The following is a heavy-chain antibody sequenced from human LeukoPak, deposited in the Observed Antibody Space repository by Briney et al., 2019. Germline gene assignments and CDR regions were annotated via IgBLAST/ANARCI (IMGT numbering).Heavy chain of an antibody. J-gene: IGHJ6*02. CDR2: IYYSGST. V-gene: IGHV4-31*03. D-gene: IGHD5-12*01. Sequence: PSETLSLTCTVSGGSISSGGYYWSWIRQHPGEGLEWIGYIYYSGSTYYNPSLKSRVTISVDTSKNQFSLKLSSVTAADTAVYYCARGQRYSGYDWYYYHGMDVWGQGTTVTVSS. CDR3: ARGQRYSGYDWYYYHGMDV. CDR1: GGSISSGGYY.